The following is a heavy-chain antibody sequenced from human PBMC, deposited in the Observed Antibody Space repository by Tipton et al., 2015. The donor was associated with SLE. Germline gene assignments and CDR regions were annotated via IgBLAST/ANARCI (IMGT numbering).Heavy chain of an antibody. Sequence: SLRLSCIVSGDSISSSSYYWGWVRQTPGKGLEWVANIKQDGSEKYYVDSLRGRFTISRDNAKNSLYLQMNSLRAEDTALYYCAKDIGVATLYYFDYWGQGTLVTVSS. CDR2: IKQDGSEK. J-gene: IGHJ4*02. D-gene: IGHD2-21*01. V-gene: IGHV3-7*03. CDR1: GDSISSSSYY. CDR3: AKDIGVATLYYFDY.